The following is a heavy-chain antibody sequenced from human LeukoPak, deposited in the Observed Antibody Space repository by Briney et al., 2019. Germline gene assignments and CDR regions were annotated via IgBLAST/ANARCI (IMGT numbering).Heavy chain of an antibody. CDR1: GGSISSRNHS. CDR3: ARQVGATTLIDS. CDR2: IYVIGTN. D-gene: IGHD1-26*01. J-gene: IGHJ4*02. V-gene: IGHV4-39*01. Sequence: SETLSLTCTVSGGSISSRNHSWGWLRQAPEKGLEWIGSIYVIGTNYSNPSLTSRLTMSVDTSKNQLFMKLRSVTVADTALYYCARQVGATTLIDSWGQGTLVTVSS.